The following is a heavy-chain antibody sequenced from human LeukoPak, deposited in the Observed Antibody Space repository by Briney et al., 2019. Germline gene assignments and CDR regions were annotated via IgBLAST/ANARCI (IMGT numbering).Heavy chain of an antibody. CDR3: ARDYFDSSGYYGRGGYYYMDV. Sequence: SETLSLTCTVSGASISSYYWSWIRQPAGKGLEWIGRIYTRGCTNYNPSVKSRVTISVDKSKNQFSLKLSSVTAADTAVYYCARDYFDSSGYYGRGGYYYMDVWGKGTTVTVSS. D-gene: IGHD3-22*01. CDR2: IYTRGCT. CDR1: GASISSYY. J-gene: IGHJ6*03. V-gene: IGHV4-4*07.